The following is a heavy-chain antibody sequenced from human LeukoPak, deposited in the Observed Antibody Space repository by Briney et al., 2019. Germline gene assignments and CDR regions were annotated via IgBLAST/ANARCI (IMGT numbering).Heavy chain of an antibody. D-gene: IGHD3-10*02. CDR2: SNPSGGRQ. V-gene: IGHV1-46*01. CDR3: AELGITMIGGV. J-gene: IGHJ6*04. CDR1: GYTFTSYY. Sequence: ASVKVSCKASGYTFTSYYMHWVRQAPGQGLEWMGRSNPSGGRQSYAQKFQGSITMTRDMSTSTVYTELSSLRAEDTAVCYCAELGITMIGGVWGKGTTVTISS.